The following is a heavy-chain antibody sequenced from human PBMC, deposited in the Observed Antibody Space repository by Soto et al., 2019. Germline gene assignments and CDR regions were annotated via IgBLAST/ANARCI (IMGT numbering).Heavy chain of an antibody. V-gene: IGHV1-18*01. CDR1: GYTFTSYG. J-gene: IGHJ4*02. CDR3: ARDRLGATGDY. D-gene: IGHD1-26*01. Sequence: QVQWVQSGAEVKKPGASVKVSCKASGYTFTSYGISWVRQAPGQALEWMGWISAYNTNTIHAQKLQGRVTMTTDTSTSTSYMERRSLISDDTAVYFCARDRLGATGDYWGQGTMVTVS. CDR2: ISAYNTNT.